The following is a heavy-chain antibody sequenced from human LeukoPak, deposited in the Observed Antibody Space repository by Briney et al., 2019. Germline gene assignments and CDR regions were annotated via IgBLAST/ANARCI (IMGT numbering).Heavy chain of an antibody. CDR1: GFTFSSYA. CDR2: ISYDGSNK. Sequence: GGSLRLSCAASGFTFSSYAMHWVRQAPGKGLEWVAVISYDGSNKYYADSVKGRFTISRDNSKNTLYLQMNSLRAEDTAVYYCARGRHGLYYDRSGYYGGGDYWGQGTLVTVSS. CDR3: ARGRHGLYYDRSGYYGGGDY. V-gene: IGHV3-30*04. J-gene: IGHJ4*02. D-gene: IGHD3-22*01.